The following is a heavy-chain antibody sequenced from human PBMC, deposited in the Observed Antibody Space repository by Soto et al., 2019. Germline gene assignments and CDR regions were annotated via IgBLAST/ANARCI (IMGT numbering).Heavy chain of an antibody. CDR3: ARHEHIVVVTATHWYFDL. Sequence: QLQLQESGPGLVKPSETLSLTCTVSGGSISSSSYYWGWIRQPPGKGLEWIGSIYYSGSTYYNPSLKSRVTISVDTSKNQFSLKLSSVTAADTAVYYCARHEHIVVVTATHWYFDLWVRGTLVTVSS. D-gene: IGHD2-21*02. J-gene: IGHJ2*01. V-gene: IGHV4-39*01. CDR1: GGSISSSSYY. CDR2: IYYSGST.